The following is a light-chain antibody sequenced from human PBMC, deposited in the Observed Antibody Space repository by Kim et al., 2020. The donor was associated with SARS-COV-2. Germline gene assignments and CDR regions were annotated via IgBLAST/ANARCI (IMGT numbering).Light chain of an antibody. CDR1: TTDY. CDR2: DVY. Sequence: QSVLTQPASVSGSPGQSITISCTGTTTDYVSWYQQHPGKAPRLIIYDVYNWPSGVSHRFSGSRSDNTASLTISGLQADDEADYYCSSYTRSPTLVFG. J-gene: IGLJ2*01. CDR3: SSYTRSPTLV. V-gene: IGLV2-14*01.